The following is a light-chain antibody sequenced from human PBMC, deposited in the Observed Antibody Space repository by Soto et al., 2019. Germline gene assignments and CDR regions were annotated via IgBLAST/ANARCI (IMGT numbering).Light chain of an antibody. Sequence: DIKMTQSPPSLSASVGDRVTITCRASQGIGNSLAWYQQKLGTVPKLLIYSASTLQSGVPSRFSGSGSGTDFTLTISSLQPEDVAAYYCQKYNTVPATFGQGTRLEIK. CDR1: QGIGNS. V-gene: IGKV1-27*01. CDR3: QKYNTVPAT. J-gene: IGKJ5*01. CDR2: SAS.